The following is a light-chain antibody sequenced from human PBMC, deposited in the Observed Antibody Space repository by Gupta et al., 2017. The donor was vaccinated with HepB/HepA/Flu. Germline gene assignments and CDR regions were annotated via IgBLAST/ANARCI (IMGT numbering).Light chain of an antibody. CDR2: DVS. CDR1: SSDVGGYNY. J-gene: IGLJ3*02. CDR3: SSYTSSSTLEV. Sequence: QPALTQPASVSGSPGQSLTISCTGTSSDVGGYNYVSWYQQHPGKAPKLMIYDVSNRPSGVSNRFSGSKSGNTASLTISGLQAEDEADYYCSSYTSSSTLEVFGGGTKLTVL. V-gene: IGLV2-14*03.